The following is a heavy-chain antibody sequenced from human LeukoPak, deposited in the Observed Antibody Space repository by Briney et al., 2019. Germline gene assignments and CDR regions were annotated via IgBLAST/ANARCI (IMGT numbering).Heavy chain of an antibody. CDR3: AKSKRGMAVAEDY. V-gene: IGHV1-2*02. D-gene: IGHD6-19*01. CDR2: INPNSGGT. Sequence: ASVKVSCKASGYTFTGYYMHWVRQAPGQGLEWMGWINPNSGGTNYAQKFQGRVTMTRDTSISTAYMELSRLRSDDTAVYYCAKSKRGMAVAEDYWGQGTLVTVSS. CDR1: GYTFTGYY. J-gene: IGHJ4*02.